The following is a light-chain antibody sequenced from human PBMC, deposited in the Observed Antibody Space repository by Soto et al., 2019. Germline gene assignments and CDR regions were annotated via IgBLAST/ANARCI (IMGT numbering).Light chain of an antibody. CDR1: QSVSSN. CDR3: QQYNKWPLIT. J-gene: IGKJ5*01. CDR2: GAS. V-gene: IGKV3-15*01. Sequence: EIVMTQSPATLSVSPGERATLSCRASQSVSSNLAWYQQKPGQAPRLLIHGASTRATGIPARFSGGGSGTDFTLTISSLQSEDFAVYYCQQYNKWPLITFGQGTRLEIK.